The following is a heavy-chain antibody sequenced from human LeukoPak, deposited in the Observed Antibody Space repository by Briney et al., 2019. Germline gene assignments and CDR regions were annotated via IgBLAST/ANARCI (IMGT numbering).Heavy chain of an antibody. V-gene: IGHV4-34*01. CDR1: GGSFSGYY. CDR2: INHSGST. D-gene: IGHD3-10*01. CDR3: ARGRSPYYGSGFDP. J-gene: IGHJ5*02. Sequence: SETLSLTCAVYGGSFSGYYWSWIRQPPGKGLEWIGEINHSGSTNYNPSLKSRVTISVDTSKNQFSLKLSSVTAADTAVYYCARGRSPYYGSGFDPWGQGTLVTVSS.